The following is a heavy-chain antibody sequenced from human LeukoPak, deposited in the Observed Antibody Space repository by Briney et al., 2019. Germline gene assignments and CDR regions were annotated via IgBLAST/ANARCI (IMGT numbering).Heavy chain of an antibody. CDR3: ARDIGYSYGYVGHWFDP. D-gene: IGHD5-18*01. J-gene: IGHJ5*02. CDR2: IWYDGSNK. V-gene: IGHV3-33*01. Sequence: GRSLRLSYAASGFTFSSYGMHWVRQAPGKGLEWVAVIWYDGSNKYYADSVKGRFTISRDNSKNTLYLQMNSLRAEDTAVYYCARDIGYSYGYVGHWFDPWGQGTLVTVSS. CDR1: GFTFSSYG.